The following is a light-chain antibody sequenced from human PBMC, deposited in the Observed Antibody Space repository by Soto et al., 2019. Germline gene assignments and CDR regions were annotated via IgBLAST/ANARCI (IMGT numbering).Light chain of an antibody. CDR3: CSYTRSGTLI. CDR1: SSDIGDYNY. V-gene: IGLV2-14*01. Sequence: QSVLTQPASVSGSPGQSITISCVGTSSDIGDYNYVSWYQQHPGKVPKVIIYDVSNRPSGVSDRFSGSKSGNTASLTVSGLQAEDEADYYCCSYTRSGTLIFGTGTKVTVL. CDR2: DVS. J-gene: IGLJ1*01.